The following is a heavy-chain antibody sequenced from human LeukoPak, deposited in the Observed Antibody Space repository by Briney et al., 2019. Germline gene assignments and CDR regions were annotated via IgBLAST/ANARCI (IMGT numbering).Heavy chain of an antibody. CDR3: AKDGSDRYRVTYFDY. CDR1: GFTFSSYS. V-gene: IGHV3-23*01. D-gene: IGHD5-12*01. J-gene: IGHJ4*02. Sequence: PGGSLRLSCAASGFTFSSYSINWVRQAPGKGLEWVSAISGSGGSTYYADSVKGRFTISRDNSKNTLYLQMNSLRAEDTAVYYCAKDGSDRYRVTYFDYWGQGTLVTVSS. CDR2: ISGSGGST.